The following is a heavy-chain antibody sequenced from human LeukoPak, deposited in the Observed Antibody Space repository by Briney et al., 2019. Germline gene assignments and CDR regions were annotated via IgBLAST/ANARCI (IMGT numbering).Heavy chain of an antibody. Sequence: PGGSLRLSCAASGFTFSSYWMSWVRQAPGKGLEWVANIKQDGSEKYYVDSVKGRFTISRDNAKNSLYLQMNSLRAEDTAVYYCAREYLMHLSLAVLDVWGKGTTVTVSS. CDR2: IKQDGSEK. V-gene: IGHV3-7*01. J-gene: IGHJ6*04. CDR3: AREYLMHLSLAVLDV. D-gene: IGHD6-6*01. CDR1: GFTFSSYW.